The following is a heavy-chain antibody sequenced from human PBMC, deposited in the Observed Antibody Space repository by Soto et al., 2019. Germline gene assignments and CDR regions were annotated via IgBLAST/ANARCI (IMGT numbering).Heavy chain of an antibody. V-gene: IGHV1-18*01. D-gene: IGHD2-15*01. J-gene: IGHJ1*01. Sequence: QVQLVQSGPEVKKPGASVKVSCKGSGYTFSNYGVTWLRQSPGQGLERLGWVSAYNRNTDYAQQFEDRATMAIDTSTNRADLELRSLTLHVKAVYYCSRERWWEPLLDWGQGTL. CDR1: GYTFSNYG. CDR2: VSAYNRNT. CDR3: SRERWWEPLLD.